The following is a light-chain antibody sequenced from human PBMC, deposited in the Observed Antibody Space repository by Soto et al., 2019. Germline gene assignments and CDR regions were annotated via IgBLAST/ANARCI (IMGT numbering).Light chain of an antibody. Sequence: EIVLTQSPGTLSLSPWERATLSCRASQSVSSSYLAWYQQKPGQAPRLPIYGASSRATGIPDRFSGSGSGTDFTLTISRLEPEDFAVYYCQQYGSSPPLTFGGGTKVDIK. CDR2: GAS. CDR1: QSVSSSY. J-gene: IGKJ4*01. V-gene: IGKV3-20*01. CDR3: QQYGSSPPLT.